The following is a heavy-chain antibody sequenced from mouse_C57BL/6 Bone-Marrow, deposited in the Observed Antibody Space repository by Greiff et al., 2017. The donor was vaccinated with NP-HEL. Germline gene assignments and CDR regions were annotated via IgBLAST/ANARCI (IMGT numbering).Heavy chain of an antibody. CDR1: GYTFTDHT. CDR2: IYPRDGST. Sequence: QVQLQQSDAELVKPGASVKISCKVSGYTFTDHTIHWMKQRPEQGLEWIGYIYPRDGSTKYNEKFKGKATLTADKSSSTAYMQLNSLTSEDSAVYFCARKRYDYDSYYYAMDYWGQGTSVTVSS. D-gene: IGHD2-4*01. J-gene: IGHJ4*01. V-gene: IGHV1-78*01. CDR3: ARKRYDYDSYYYAMDY.